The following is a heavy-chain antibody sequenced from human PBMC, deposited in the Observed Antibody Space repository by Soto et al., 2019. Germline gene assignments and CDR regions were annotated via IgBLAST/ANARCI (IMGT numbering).Heavy chain of an antibody. V-gene: IGHV3-30-3*01. CDR2: ISYDGSNK. CDR3: AREGGTGRTVGYYYYGMDV. D-gene: IGHD1-26*01. Sequence: GGSLRLSCAASGFTFSSYAMHWVRQAPGKGLEWVAVISYDGSNKYYADSVKGRFTISRDNSKNTLYLQMNSLRAEDTAVYYCAREGGTGRTVGYYYYGMDVRGQGTTVTVSS. CDR1: GFTFSSYA. J-gene: IGHJ6*02.